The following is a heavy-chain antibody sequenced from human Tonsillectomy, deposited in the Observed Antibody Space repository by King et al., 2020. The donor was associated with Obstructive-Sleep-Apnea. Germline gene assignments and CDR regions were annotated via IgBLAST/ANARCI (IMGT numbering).Heavy chain of an antibody. J-gene: IGHJ6*02. V-gene: IGHV3-30*02. D-gene: IGHD3-10*01. CDR3: AKELRCGDLFYYYAMDV. Sequence: VQLVESGGGVVQPGRSLRLSCAASGITFSNFGMHWVRQAPGKGLEWVTFIRSDGSHEYYADSVKGRFTISRENSKNTVYLQMNSLRAEDTAVYYCAKELRCGDLFYYYAMDVWGQGTTVTVSS. CDR1: GITFSNFG. CDR2: IRSDGSHE.